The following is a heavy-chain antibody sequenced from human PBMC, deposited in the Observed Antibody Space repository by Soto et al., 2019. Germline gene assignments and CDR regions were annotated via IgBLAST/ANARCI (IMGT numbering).Heavy chain of an antibody. CDR3: ARGPKASAMVILYYYYGMDV. J-gene: IGHJ6*02. D-gene: IGHD5-18*01. CDR2: IYHTGNA. Sequence: PSETLSLTCSVSGDSISNSRFYWAWIRQPPGEGLEWIGSIYHTGNAYYNPSLKSRVTISVDTSKNQFSLKLSSVTAADTAVYYCARGPKASAMVILYYYYGMDVWGQGTTVTVSS. CDR1: GDSISNSRFY. V-gene: IGHV4-39*01.